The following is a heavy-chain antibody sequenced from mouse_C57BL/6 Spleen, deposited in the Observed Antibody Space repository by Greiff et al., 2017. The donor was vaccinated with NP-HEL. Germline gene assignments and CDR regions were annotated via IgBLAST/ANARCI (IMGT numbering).Heavy chain of an antibody. V-gene: IGHV1-18*01. CDR1: GYTFTDYN. J-gene: IGHJ2*01. Sequence: EVQLQQSGPELVKPGASVKIPCKASGYTFTDYNMNWVKQSHGKSLEWIGDINPSTGGTIYNQKFKAKATLTVDKSSSTAYMELRSLTSEDSAVSNSAKGIHYGNLDDWGQGTTLTVSS. CDR2: INPSTGGT. D-gene: IGHD2-1*01. CDR3: AKGIHYGNLDD.